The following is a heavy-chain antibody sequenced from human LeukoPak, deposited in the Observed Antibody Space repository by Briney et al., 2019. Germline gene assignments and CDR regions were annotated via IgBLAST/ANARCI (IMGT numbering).Heavy chain of an antibody. CDR2: IKQDGSEK. D-gene: IGHD3-10*01. V-gene: IGHV3-7*01. CDR3: ARVGEELSHDAFDI. CDR1: GFTFSSYW. J-gene: IGHJ3*02. Sequence: PGGSLRLSCAASGFTFSSYWMSWVRQAPGKGLEWVANIKQDGSEKYYVDSVKGRFTISRDNAKNSLYLQMNSLRAEDTAVYYCARVGEELSHDAFDIWGQGTMVTVSS.